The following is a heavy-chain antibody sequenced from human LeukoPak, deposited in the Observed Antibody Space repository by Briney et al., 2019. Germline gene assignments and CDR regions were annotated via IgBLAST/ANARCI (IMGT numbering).Heavy chain of an antibody. D-gene: IGHD6-13*01. Sequence: GGSLRLSCAASAFTFSSYGMHWVRQAPGKGLEWVAFIRYDGSNKYYADSVKGRFTISRDNSKNTLYLQMNSLRAEDTAVYYCAKDQLYSSSWTHLYYFDYWGQGTLVTVSS. J-gene: IGHJ4*02. CDR2: IRYDGSNK. CDR1: AFTFSSYG. V-gene: IGHV3-30*02. CDR3: AKDQLYSSSWTHLYYFDY.